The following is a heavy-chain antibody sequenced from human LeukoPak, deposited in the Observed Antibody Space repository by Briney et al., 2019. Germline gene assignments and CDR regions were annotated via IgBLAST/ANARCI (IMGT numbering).Heavy chain of an antibody. V-gene: IGHV4-59*12. CDR1: GGSISSYY. J-gene: IGHJ3*02. CDR3: ARDSRGEHGAFDI. D-gene: IGHD2-21*01. CDR2: IYYSGSH. Sequence: SETLSLTCTVSGGSISSYYWSWSRQPPGKGLEWIWYIYYSGSHHYNPYLKIRVTISVDTSKNQFSLKLRSVTAADTAAYYCARDSRGEHGAFDIWGQGTMVTVSS.